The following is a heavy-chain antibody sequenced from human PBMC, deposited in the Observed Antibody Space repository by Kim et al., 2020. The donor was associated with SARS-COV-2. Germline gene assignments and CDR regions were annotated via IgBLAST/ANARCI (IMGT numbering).Heavy chain of an antibody. J-gene: IGHJ4*02. CDR1: GFTFSSHA. V-gene: IGHV3-23*01. Sequence: GGSLRLSCVTSGFTFSSHAMSWFRQASGKGLEWVSAVTGNSSTTYYSDSVKGRFTISRDNSKNTLSLQMTSLTTEDTAVYYCSKVGSGAYVGRDYFEYWGQGILVTVSS. D-gene: IGHD5-12*01. CDR3: SKVGSGAYVGRDYFEY. CDR2: VTGNSSTT.